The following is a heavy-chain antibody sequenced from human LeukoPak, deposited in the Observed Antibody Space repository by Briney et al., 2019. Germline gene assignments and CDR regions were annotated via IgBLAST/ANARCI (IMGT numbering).Heavy chain of an antibody. CDR3: ARDSPQDGMDV. CDR2: IYYSGST. Sequence: SETLSLTCTVSGGSISSYYWSWIRQPPGKGLEWIGYIYYSGSTNYNPSPKSRVTISVDTSKNQFSLKLSSVTAADTAVYYCARDSPQDGMDVWGQGTTVTVSS. J-gene: IGHJ6*02. V-gene: IGHV4-59*01. CDR1: GGSISSYY.